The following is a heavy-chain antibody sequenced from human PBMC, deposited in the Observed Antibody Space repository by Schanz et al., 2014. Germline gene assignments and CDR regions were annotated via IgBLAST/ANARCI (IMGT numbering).Heavy chain of an antibody. J-gene: IGHJ4*02. D-gene: IGHD3-3*01. CDR1: GFTFADYA. CDR2: ISWNGAGI. V-gene: IGHV3-9*01. Sequence: EVQVVESGGGLVQPGGSLRLSCAASGFTFADYAMHWVRQAPGKGLEWVSGISWNGAGIGYADSVKGRFTISRDNAKNSLYLQMNSVTAEDTALYYCAKDIRIRLFFQFDSWGQGTLVTVSS. CDR3: AKDIRIRLFFQFDS.